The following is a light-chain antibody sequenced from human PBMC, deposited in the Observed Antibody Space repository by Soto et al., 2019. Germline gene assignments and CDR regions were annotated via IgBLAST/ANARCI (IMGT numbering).Light chain of an antibody. CDR1: QSISSK. J-gene: IGKJ5*01. CDR3: PQYNSWTPIT. CDR2: GAS. Sequence: EIVMTQSPATLSVSPGERATLSCRASQSISSKLGWYQQRPGQAPRLLIYGASTRATGIPARFSGSGSGTEFPPTIRSLQSEDSAVYYCPQYNSWTPITFGQGTRLEMK. V-gene: IGKV3-15*01.